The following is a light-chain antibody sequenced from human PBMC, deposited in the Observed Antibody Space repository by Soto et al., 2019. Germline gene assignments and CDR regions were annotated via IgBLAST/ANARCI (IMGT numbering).Light chain of an antibody. V-gene: IGLV2-14*01. CDR1: SSDVGGYNF. CDR2: EVT. Sequence: QSALTQPASVFGSPGQSITFSCTGTSSDVGGYNFVSWYQQHPGKAPKLMIYEVTIRPSGVSDRFSGSKSGNTASLTVSGLQAEDEADYYCSSYTGGNPSYVFGTGTKVTVL. J-gene: IGLJ1*01. CDR3: SSYTGGNPSYV.